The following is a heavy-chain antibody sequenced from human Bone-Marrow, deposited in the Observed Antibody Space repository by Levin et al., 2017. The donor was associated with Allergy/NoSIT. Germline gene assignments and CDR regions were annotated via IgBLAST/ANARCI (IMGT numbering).Heavy chain of an antibody. Sequence: PSETLSLTCAVFGGSVSDHYWSWIRQPPGKGLEWIGEINHSGNTNYHPSLKSRVTISVDTSKNQFSLNLRSVTVADTAVYYCASGAVAVDWGQGTLVTVSS. D-gene: IGHD6-19*01. J-gene: IGHJ4*02. CDR1: GGSVSDHY. CDR2: INHSGNT. CDR3: ASGAVAVD. V-gene: IGHV4-34*01.